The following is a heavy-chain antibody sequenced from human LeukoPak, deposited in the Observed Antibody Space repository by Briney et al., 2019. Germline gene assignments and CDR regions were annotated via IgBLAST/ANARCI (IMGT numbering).Heavy chain of an antibody. CDR1: GGSISSGGYY. CDR3: ARGRRHYYYYYMDV. CDR2: IYHSGST. V-gene: IGHV4-30-2*01. J-gene: IGHJ6*03. Sequence: PSETLSLTCTVSGGSISSGGYYWSWIRQPPGKGLEWIGYIYHSGSTYYNPSLKSRVTISVDRSKNQFSLKLSSVTAADTAVYYCARGRRHYYYYYMDVWGKGTTVTVSS.